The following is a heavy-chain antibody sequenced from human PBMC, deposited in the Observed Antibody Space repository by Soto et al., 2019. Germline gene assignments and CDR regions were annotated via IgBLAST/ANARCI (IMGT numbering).Heavy chain of an antibody. CDR3: ARFYGNAFDI. J-gene: IGHJ3*02. V-gene: IGHV4-39*01. CDR1: GGSVSSDSYN. CDR2: IYYSGST. D-gene: IGHD4-17*01. Sequence: QLQLQESGPGLVKPSETLSLTCTVSGGSVSSDSYNWDWIRQPPGKGLEWIGTIYYSGSTDYNPSLKSRVTISEDTSNNQFSLKVTSVTAADTVVYYCARFYGNAFDIWGRGATVTVS.